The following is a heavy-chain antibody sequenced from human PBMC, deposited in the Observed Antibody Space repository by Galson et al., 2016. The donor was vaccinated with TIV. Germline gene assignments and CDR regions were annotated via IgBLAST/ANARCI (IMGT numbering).Heavy chain of an antibody. J-gene: IGHJ4*02. CDR1: GGSFRGYY. Sequence: ETLSLTCGVNGGSFRGYYWAWIRQSPGMGLEWIGDVNDNGRVDYNPSLKGRVTLSADASTTQFSLKLTSVTAADTGFYYCARNKRGFTRGYGGRFDSWGQGILVTVSS. CDR3: ARNKRGFTRGYGGRFDS. D-gene: IGHD5-12*01. CDR2: VNDNGRV. V-gene: IGHV4-34*01.